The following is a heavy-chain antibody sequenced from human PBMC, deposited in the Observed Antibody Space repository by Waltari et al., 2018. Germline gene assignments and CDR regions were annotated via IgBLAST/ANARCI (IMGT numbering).Heavy chain of an antibody. CDR1: GYTFTSYY. Sequence: QVQLVQSGAEVKKPGASVKVSCKASGYTFTSYYMHWVRQAPGQGLEWMGIINQRGGRTGYAQKFQGRVTMTRETSTSTVYMELSSLRSEDTAVYYCARGLEWLRFKWAAPLYYYGMDVWGQGTTVTVSS. CDR2: INQRGGRT. J-gene: IGHJ6*02. D-gene: IGHD5-12*01. V-gene: IGHV1-46*01. CDR3: ARGLEWLRFKWAAPLYYYGMDV.